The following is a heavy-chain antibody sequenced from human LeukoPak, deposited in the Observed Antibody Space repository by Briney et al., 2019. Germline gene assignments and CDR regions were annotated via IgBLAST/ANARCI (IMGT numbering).Heavy chain of an antibody. CDR2: ISTYNGNT. Sequence: GASVKVSCKASGYTFTSYGISWVRQAPGQGLEWMGWISTYNGNTNYAQNLQDRVTMTTDTSTSTDYLELSSLRSEDTAVYYCARDNSVRDEAWWFNPWGQGTLVTVSS. J-gene: IGHJ5*02. D-gene: IGHD5-24*01. CDR3: ARDNSVRDEAWWFNP. V-gene: IGHV1-18*01. CDR1: GYTFTSYG.